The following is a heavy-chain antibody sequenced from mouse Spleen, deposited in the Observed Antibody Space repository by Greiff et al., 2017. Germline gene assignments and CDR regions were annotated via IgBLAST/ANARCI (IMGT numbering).Heavy chain of an antibody. D-gene: IGHD1-2*01. CDR3: ARESLLRYYAMDY. CDR1: GYAFSSSW. CDR2: IYPGDGDT. Sequence: VKLVESGPELVKPGASVKISCKASGYAFSSSWMNWVKQRPGKGLEWIGRIYPGDGDTNYNGKFKGKATLTADKSSSTAYMQLSSLTSEDSAVYFCARESLLRYYAMDYWGQGTSVTVSS. J-gene: IGHJ4*01. V-gene: IGHV1-82*01.